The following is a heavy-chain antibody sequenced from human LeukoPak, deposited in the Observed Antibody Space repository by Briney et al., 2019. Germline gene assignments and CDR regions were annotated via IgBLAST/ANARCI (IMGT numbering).Heavy chain of an antibody. V-gene: IGHV3-23*05. CDR2: IGSDNKP. D-gene: IGHD6-13*01. CDR1: GFTFSAYA. Sequence: GGSLRLSCEASGFTFSAYAMTWVRQAPGKGLEWVSSIGSDNKPHYSESVKGRFAISRDNSKSMLFLQLNSLRAEDTAVYFCARAPAGDYFDYWGQGTLVTVSS. CDR3: ARAPAGDYFDY. J-gene: IGHJ4*02.